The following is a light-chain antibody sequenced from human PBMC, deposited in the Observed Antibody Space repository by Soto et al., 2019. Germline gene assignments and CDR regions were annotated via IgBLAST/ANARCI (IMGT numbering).Light chain of an antibody. V-gene: IGLV2-11*01. Sequence: QSALTQPRSVSRSPGQSVTISCTGTSSDVGGYDYVSWYQQHPGKAPKLMIYDVSKGPSGVPDRFSGSKSGNTASLTISGLQAEDEADYYCCSYAGTYTHVVFGGGTKLTVL. J-gene: IGLJ2*01. CDR2: DVS. CDR1: SSDVGGYDY. CDR3: CSYAGTYTHVV.